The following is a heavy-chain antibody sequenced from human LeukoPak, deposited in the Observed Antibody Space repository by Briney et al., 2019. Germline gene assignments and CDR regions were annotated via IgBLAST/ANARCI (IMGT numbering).Heavy chain of an antibody. CDR1: GFTFSTYS. Sequence: GSLRLSCAASGFTFSTYSLNWVRQAPGKGLEWVSSISSHGYIYYADSLKGRFTISRDSAKSSLYLQMNSLRAEDTAVYYCAREAKSFYYDTSVFSPAAPYFDSGGKGTLAPVSS. CDR2: ISSHGYI. D-gene: IGHD3-22*01. CDR3: AREAKSFYYDTSVFSPAAPYFDS. V-gene: IGHV3-21*01. J-gene: IGHJ4*02.